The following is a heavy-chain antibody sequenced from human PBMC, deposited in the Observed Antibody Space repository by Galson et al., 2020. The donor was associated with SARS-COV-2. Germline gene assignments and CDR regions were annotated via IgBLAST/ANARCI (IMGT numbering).Heavy chain of an antibody. Sequence: SQASETLSLTCAVHGGSFKNYHWTWIPQSPGKGLQWIGEINHRGSTNSDPSPQGPVAMSVDTSKNQFSLRLSSVTAADTAVYYCVRGAEERRIIVVVPYYYTYMDVWGGGTAVTVSS. CDR1: GGSFKNYH. J-gene: IGHJ6*03. D-gene: IGHD2-2*01. V-gene: IGHV4-34*01. CDR2: INHRGST. CDR3: VRGAEERRIIVVVPYYYTYMDV.